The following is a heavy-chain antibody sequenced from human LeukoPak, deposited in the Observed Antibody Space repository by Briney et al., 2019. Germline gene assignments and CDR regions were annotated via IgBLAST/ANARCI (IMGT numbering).Heavy chain of an antibody. CDR1: GGSISGYY. D-gene: IGHD5-24*01. J-gene: IGHJ3*02. Sequence: SETLSLTCTVSGGSISGYYWSWIRQPPGQGLEWIGYINYSGSTKYNPYLKSRVTILVDTSKNQFSLRLISVTASDTAVYYCARQSMEMATIASFDIWGQGTMVTVSS. CDR3: ARQSMEMATIASFDI. V-gene: IGHV4-59*08. CDR2: INYSGST.